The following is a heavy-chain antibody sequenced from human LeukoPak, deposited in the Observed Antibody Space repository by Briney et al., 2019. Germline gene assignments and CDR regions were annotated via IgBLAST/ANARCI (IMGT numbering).Heavy chain of an antibody. CDR2: ISYDGSDK. D-gene: IGHD3-3*01. CDR3: ARAGVLRFPTYYYYMDV. Sequence: GGSLRLSCAASGFMFSDYYMSWIRQAPGKGLEWLSVISYDGSDKYYADSVKGRFTISRDNSKNTLYLQMNSLRAEDTAVYYCARAGVLRFPTYYYYMDVWSKGTTVTVSS. J-gene: IGHJ6*03. V-gene: IGHV3-30*01. CDR1: GFMFSDYY.